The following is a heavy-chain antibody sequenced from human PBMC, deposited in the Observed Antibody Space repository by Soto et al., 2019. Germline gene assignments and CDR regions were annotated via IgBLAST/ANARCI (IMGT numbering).Heavy chain of an antibody. Sequence: QVQLQQSGPGLVKPSQTLSVTCIISGDSVSSNSVGWHWIRQSPSRGLEWLGRTYYRSRWYIDYAPFVXSXXXIXSDTSKNQFSLQLTSVTPEDTAVYSCARSYRYAYDYWGRGTLVTVSS. CDR2: TYYRSRWYI. D-gene: IGHD5-18*01. J-gene: IGHJ4*02. CDR3: ARSYRYAYDY. V-gene: IGHV6-1*01. CDR1: GDSVSSNSVG.